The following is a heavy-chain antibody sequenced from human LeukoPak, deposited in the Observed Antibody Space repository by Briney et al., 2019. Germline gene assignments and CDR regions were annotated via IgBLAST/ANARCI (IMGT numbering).Heavy chain of an antibody. D-gene: IGHD2-15*01. V-gene: IGHV4-31*03. J-gene: IGHJ6*02. CDR1: GGSISSGGYY. CDR2: IYYSGST. CDR3: ARDYCSGGSCYGMDV. Sequence: SQTLSLTCTVSGGSISSGGYYWSWIRQHPGKGLEWIGYIYYSGSTNYNPSLKSRVTISVDTSKNQFSLKLSSVTAADTAVYYCARDYCSGGSCYGMDVWGQGTTVTVSS.